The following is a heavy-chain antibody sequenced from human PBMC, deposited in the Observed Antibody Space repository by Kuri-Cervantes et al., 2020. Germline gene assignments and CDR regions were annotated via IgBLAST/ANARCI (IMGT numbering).Heavy chain of an antibody. Sequence: GESLKIPFAASGFSFSSYGMHWVRQDPGKGLEWVSVIWYDGSNKYYADSVKGRFTISRYNSKNTLYLQMSSLRAEDTAVYYCAKSSRQWLRAFDIWGQGTMVTVSS. J-gene: IGHJ3*02. CDR2: IWYDGSNK. D-gene: IGHD6-19*01. CDR3: AKSSRQWLRAFDI. CDR1: GFSFSSYG. V-gene: IGHV3-33*06.